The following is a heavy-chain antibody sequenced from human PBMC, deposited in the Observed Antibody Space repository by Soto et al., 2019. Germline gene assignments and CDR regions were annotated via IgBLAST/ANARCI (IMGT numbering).Heavy chain of an antibody. D-gene: IGHD3-10*01. V-gene: IGHV5-51*01. CDR3: AGGGVRGVITRTRDYYGMDV. Sequence: PGESLKISYKGSGYSFTSYWIGWVRQMPGKGLEWMGIIYPGDSDTRYSPSFQGQVTISADKSISTAYLQWSSLKASDTAMYYCAGGGVRGVITRTRDYYGMDVWGQGTTVPSP. J-gene: IGHJ6*02. CDR1: GYSFTSYW. CDR2: IYPGDSDT.